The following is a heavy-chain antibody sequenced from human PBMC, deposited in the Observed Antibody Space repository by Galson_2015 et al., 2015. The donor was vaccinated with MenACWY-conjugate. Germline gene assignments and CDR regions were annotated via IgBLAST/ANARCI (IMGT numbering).Heavy chain of an antibody. Sequence: SLRLSCAASGFTFSSYAMHWVRQAPGKGLEYVSAISSNGGSTYYADSVKGRFTISRDNSKNTLYLQMSSLRAEDTAVYYCVKARGHYDILTGYDDWGQGTLVTVSS. CDR1: GFTFSSYA. D-gene: IGHD3-9*01. CDR2: ISSNGGST. CDR3: VKARGHYDILTGYDD. V-gene: IGHV3-64D*06. J-gene: IGHJ4*02.